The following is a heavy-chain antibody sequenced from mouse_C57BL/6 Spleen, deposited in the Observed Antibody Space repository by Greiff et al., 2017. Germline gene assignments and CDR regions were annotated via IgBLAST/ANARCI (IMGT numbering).Heavy chain of an antibody. CDR3: AREGTTVVGGDWYFDV. CDR1: GYSFTDYN. D-gene: IGHD1-1*01. V-gene: IGHV1-39*01. Sequence: VQLKQSGPELVKPGASVKISCKASGYSFTDYNMNWVKQSNGKSLEWIGVINPNYGTTSYNQKFKGKATLTVDQSSSTAYMQLNSLTSEDSAVYYCAREGTTVVGGDWYFDVWGTGTTVTVSS. J-gene: IGHJ1*03. CDR2: INPNYGTT.